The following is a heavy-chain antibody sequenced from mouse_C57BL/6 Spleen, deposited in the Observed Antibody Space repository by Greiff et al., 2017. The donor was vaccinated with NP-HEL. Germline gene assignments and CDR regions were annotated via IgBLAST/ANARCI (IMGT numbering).Heavy chain of an antibody. CDR2: IWRGGRT. V-gene: IGHV2-2*01. CDR3: ARNDWGRGFAY. CDR1: GFSFTSYG. D-gene: IGHD4-1*01. Sequence: VQLQQSGPGLVQPSQSLSITCTVSGFSFTSYGVHWVRQSPGKGLEWLGVIWRGGRTDYNAAFISSLSISKDNSKSQVFFKMNRLQADDTAIYYCARNDWGRGFAYWGQGTLVTVSA. J-gene: IGHJ3*01.